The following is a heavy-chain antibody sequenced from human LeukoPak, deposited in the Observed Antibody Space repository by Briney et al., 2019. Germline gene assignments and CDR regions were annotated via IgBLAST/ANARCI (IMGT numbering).Heavy chain of an antibody. V-gene: IGHV6-1*01. J-gene: IGHJ4*02. D-gene: IGHD3-16*02. CDR2: TYYSSQWYN. CDR1: GDSVSSDSSA. Sequence: SQTLTLTCAISGDSVSSDSSAWNWFRQSPSRGLEWLGRTYYSSQWYNNYAVSVRSRITINPDTSKNQFSLQLNSVIPEDTAVYYCARRLYYRYTGYFDYWGQGTPVTVSS. CDR3: ARRLYYRYTGYFDY.